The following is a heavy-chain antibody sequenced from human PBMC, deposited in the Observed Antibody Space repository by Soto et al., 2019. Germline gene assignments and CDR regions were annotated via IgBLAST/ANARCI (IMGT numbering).Heavy chain of an antibody. CDR2: IYYSGST. CDR3: ARFGSSGWWGGFYYYYGMEF. Sequence: SETLSLTCTVSGGSISSYYWTWIRQPPGKGLEWIGYIYYSGSTNYNPSLKSRVTISVDTSKNQFSLKLSSVTAADTAVYYCARFGSSGWWGGFYYYYGMEFLGQGTTVAVSS. V-gene: IGHV4-59*01. J-gene: IGHJ6*02. D-gene: IGHD6-19*01. CDR1: GGSISSYY.